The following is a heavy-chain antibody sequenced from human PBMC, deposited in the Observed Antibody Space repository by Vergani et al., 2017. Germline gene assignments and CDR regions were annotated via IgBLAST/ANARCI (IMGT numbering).Heavy chain of an antibody. CDR1: GFSLSTSGVG. V-gene: IGHV2-5*02. D-gene: IGHD2-2*01. CDR2: IYWDDDK. Sequence: QITLKESGPTLVKLTQTLTLTCTFSGFSLSTSGVGVGWIRQPPGKALEWLALIYWDDDKRYSPSLKSRPTITKDTSKNQVVLTMTNMDPVDTATYYCALLNPPALFDYWGQGTLVTVSS. CDR3: ALLNPPALFDY. J-gene: IGHJ4*02.